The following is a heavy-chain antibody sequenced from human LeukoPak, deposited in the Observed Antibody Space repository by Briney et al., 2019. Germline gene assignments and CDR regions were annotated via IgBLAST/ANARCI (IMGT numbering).Heavy chain of an antibody. CDR2: IGSRADTYAT. CDR3: LVEPTYYVDV. CDR1: GFTFSSYE. V-gene: IGHV3-73*01. J-gene: IGHJ6*03. Sequence: GGSLRLSCAASGFTFSSYEMNWVRQASGKGLEWVGRIGSRADTYATTYAASVKGRFTISRDDSKNTAYLQMNNLKTEDTAVYYCLVEPTYYVDVWGKGTAVTVSS.